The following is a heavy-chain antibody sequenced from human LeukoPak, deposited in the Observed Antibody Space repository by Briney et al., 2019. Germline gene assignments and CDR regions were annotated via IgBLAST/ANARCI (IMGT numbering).Heavy chain of an antibody. D-gene: IGHD3-16*01. CDR2: ISAYNGNT. CDR3: ARATAFGYYYYYMDV. J-gene: IGHJ6*03. Sequence: ASVMVSCKASGYTFTHHGISWVRQAPGQGLEWMGWISAYNGNTNYAQKLQGRVTMTTDTSTSTAYMGLRSLRSDDTAVYYCARATAFGYYYYYMDVWGKGTTVTVSS. CDR1: GYTFTHHG. V-gene: IGHV1-18*01.